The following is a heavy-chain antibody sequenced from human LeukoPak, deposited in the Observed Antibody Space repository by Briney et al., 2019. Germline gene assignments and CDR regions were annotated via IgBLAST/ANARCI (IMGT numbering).Heavy chain of an antibody. CDR2: ISSSSSYI. D-gene: IGHD3-10*01. Sequence: GRSLRLSCAASGFTFDDYAMHWVRQAPGKGLEWVSSISSSSSYIYYADSVKGRFTISRDNAKNSLYLQMNSLRAEDTAVYYCARGAMVRGVIKPFDYWGQGTLVTVSS. V-gene: IGHV3-21*01. CDR1: GFTFDDYA. J-gene: IGHJ4*02. CDR3: ARGAMVRGVIKPFDY.